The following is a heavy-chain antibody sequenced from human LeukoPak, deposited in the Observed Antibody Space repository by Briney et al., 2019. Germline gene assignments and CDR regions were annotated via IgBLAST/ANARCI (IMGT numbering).Heavy chain of an antibody. D-gene: IGHD6-13*01. V-gene: IGHV3-23*01. Sequence: GGSLRLSCAASGFTVDSNYLSWVRQAPGKGLEWVSAISGSGGSTYYADSVKGRFTISRDNSKNTLYLQMNSLRAEDTAVYYCAKEDSSSVGDYFDYWGQGTLVTVSS. J-gene: IGHJ4*02. CDR3: AKEDSSSVGDYFDY. CDR1: GFTVDSNY. CDR2: ISGSGGST.